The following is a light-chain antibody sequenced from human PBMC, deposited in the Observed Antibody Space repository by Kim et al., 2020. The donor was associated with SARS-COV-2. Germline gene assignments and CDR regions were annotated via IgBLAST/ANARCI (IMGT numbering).Light chain of an antibody. CDR1: KLGDKY. CDR3: QAWDNSAGGV. Sequence: SYELTQPPSVSVTPGQTASITCSGDKLGDKYVCWYQQKPGQSPVLVIYEDRKRPSGIPERFSGSNSGNTATLTISGTQAMDEADYYCQAWDNSAGGVFGGGTQLTVL. V-gene: IGLV3-1*01. J-gene: IGLJ3*02. CDR2: EDR.